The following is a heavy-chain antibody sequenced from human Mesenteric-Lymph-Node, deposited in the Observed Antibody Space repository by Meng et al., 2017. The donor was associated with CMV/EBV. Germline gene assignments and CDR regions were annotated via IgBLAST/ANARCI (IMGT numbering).Heavy chain of an antibody. Sequence: VQLHQWGAGLLKPAETLSVTCAVYGGSFSGYYWNWIRQSPEKGLEWIGEINHSGSTTYNPSFMSRIIISVDTSTNQISLNMSSVTAADTAVYYCARGSSYDILTGYFDYWGQGALVTVSS. CDR3: ARGSSYDILTGYFDY. V-gene: IGHV4-34*01. CDR2: INHSGST. CDR1: GGSFSGYY. D-gene: IGHD3-9*01. J-gene: IGHJ4*02.